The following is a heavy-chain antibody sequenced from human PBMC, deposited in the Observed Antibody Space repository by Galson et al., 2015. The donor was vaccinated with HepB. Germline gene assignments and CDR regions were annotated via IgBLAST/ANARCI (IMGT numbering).Heavy chain of an antibody. V-gene: IGHV3-23*01. CDR1: GFTFSYYA. Sequence: SLRLSCAASGFTFSYYAMSWVRQAPGKGLEWVSAITPSGDNTYSEDSMKGRFTISRDNSQNNLFLQMNSLRADDTAIYFCAKVFPEKTDGWYRQALYYFDSWGQGTRVTVSS. CDR3: AKVFPEKTDGWYRQALYYFDS. CDR2: ITPSGDNT. D-gene: IGHD6-19*01. J-gene: IGHJ4*02.